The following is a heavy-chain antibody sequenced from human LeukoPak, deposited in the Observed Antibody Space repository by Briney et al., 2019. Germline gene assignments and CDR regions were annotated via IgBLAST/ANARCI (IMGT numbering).Heavy chain of an antibody. CDR3: APTGSSARFDY. V-gene: IGHV3-33*01. Sequence: PGGSLRLSCATSGFTFSTYGMHWVRQAPGKGLDWVAVIWNDGSKKYYADSVKGRFTISRDNSKSTLYLQMSSLRADDTAVYYCAPTGSSARFDYWGQGTLVTVSS. J-gene: IGHJ4*02. D-gene: IGHD1-1*01. CDR1: GFTFSTYG. CDR2: IWNDGSKK.